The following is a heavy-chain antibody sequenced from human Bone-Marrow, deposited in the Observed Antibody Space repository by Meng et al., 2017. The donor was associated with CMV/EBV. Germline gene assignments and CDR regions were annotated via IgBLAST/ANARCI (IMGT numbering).Heavy chain of an antibody. CDR3: ARDLVGVAVPIWDYYYYYYGMDV. CDR1: GYTFTSYD. V-gene: IGHV1-8*01. D-gene: IGHD6-19*01. Sequence: ASVKVSCKASGYTFTSYDINWVRQATGQGLEWMGWMNPNSGNTNYAQKFQGRVTMTRDTSTSTVYMELSSLRSEDTAVYYCARDLVGVAVPIWDYYYYYYGMDVWGQGTTVTVSS. CDR2: MNPNSGNT. J-gene: IGHJ6*02.